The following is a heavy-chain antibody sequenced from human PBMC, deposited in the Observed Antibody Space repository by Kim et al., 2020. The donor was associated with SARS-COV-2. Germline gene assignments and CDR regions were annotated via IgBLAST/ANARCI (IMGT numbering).Heavy chain of an antibody. CDR3: ARGAGENSSSWYEADFDY. Sequence: SETLSLTCTVSGGSISSGGYYWSWIRQHPGKGLEWIGYIYYSGSTYYNPSLKSRVTISVDTSKNQFSLKLSSVTAADTAVYYCARGAGENSSSWYEADFDYWGQGTLVTVSS. D-gene: IGHD6-13*01. CDR2: IYYSGST. CDR1: GGSISSGGYY. V-gene: IGHV4-31*03. J-gene: IGHJ4*02.